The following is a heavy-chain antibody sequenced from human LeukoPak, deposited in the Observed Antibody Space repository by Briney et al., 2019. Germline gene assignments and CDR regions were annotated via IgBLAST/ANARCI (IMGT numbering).Heavy chain of an antibody. CDR2: IYYSGST. Sequence: SETLSLTCTVSGGSISSYYWSWIRQPPGKGLEWIGYIYYSGSTNYNPSLKSRVTISVDTSKNQFSLKLSSVTAADTAVYYCAREGLGSLGGFDLWGQGTMVTVSS. V-gene: IGHV4-59*12. CDR1: GGSISSYY. CDR3: AREGLGSLGGFDL. D-gene: IGHD6-19*01. J-gene: IGHJ3*01.